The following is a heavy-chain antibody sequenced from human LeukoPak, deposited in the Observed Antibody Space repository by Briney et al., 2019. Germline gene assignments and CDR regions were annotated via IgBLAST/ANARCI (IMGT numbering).Heavy chain of an antibody. CDR1: GGTFSSYA. CDR2: IIPIFGTA. V-gene: IGHV1-69*05. D-gene: IGHD5-12*01. Sequence: SVKVSCKASGGTFSSYAISWVRQAPGQGLEWMGRIIPIFGTANYAQKFQGRVTITTDESTSTACMELSSLRSEDTAVYYCARSLYSGYVYWFDPWGQGTLVTVSS. CDR3: ARSLYSGYVYWFDP. J-gene: IGHJ5*02.